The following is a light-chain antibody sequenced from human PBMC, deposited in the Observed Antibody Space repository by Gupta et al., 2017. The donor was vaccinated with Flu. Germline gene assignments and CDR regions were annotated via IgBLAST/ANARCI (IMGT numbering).Light chain of an antibody. CDR3: AAWDDSLSGPV. CDR2: SND. J-gene: IGLJ2*01. Sequence: QSLLTQPPSASGTPGQRATIPCSGSSPNSGSNYVYWYQQLPGTAPKLLIYSNDQRPSGDPDRFSGSKSGASASLAISGLRSEDEADYYCAAWDDSLSGPVFGGGTKVTV. V-gene: IGLV1-47*01. CDR1: SPNSGSNY.